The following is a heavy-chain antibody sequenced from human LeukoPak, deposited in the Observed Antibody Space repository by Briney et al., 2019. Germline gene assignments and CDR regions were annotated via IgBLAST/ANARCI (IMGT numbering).Heavy chain of an antibody. V-gene: IGHV4-31*03. CDR3: ASFSSGYNPAAFDI. J-gene: IGHJ3*02. CDR2: IYYSGST. Sequence: SETLSLTCTVSGGSISSGGYYWSWIRQHPGKGLEWIGYIYYSGSTYYNPSLKSRVTISVDTSKNQFSLKLSSVTAADTAVYYCASFSSGYNPAAFDIWGQGTMVTVSS. CDR1: GGSISSGGYY. D-gene: IGHD3-22*01.